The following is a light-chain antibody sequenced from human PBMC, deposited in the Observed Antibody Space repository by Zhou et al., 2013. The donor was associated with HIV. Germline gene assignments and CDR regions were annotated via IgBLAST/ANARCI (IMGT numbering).Light chain of an antibody. J-gene: IGKJ2*01. Sequence: DIQMTQSPSSVSASVGDRVTITCRASKSISSWLAWYQQKPGKAPNLLIYKASSLESGVPSRFSGSGSGTDFTLTISSLQPEDFATYYCQQSYSTPDTFGQGTKLEIK. CDR2: KAS. V-gene: IGKV1-5*03. CDR1: KSISSW. CDR3: QQSYSTPDT.